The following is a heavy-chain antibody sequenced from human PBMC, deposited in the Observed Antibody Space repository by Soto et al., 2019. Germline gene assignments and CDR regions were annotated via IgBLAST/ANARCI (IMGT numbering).Heavy chain of an antibody. CDR2: IYYNGGS. D-gene: IGHD4-17*01. CDR1: GGSVNSSIYY. V-gene: IGHV4-39*07. J-gene: IGHJ5*02. CDR3: ARETYGDYVGYFDP. Sequence: SETLSLTCTVSGGSVNSSIYYWSWIRQAPGKGLQWIGSIYYNGGSYYNPSLKSRVIISVDRSKNQFSLKVSSVTAADTAVYYCARETYGDYVGYFDPWGQGTLVTVSS.